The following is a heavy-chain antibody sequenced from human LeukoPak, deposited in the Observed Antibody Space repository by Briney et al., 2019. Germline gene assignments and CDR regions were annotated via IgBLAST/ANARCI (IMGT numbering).Heavy chain of an antibody. Sequence: GGTLRLSCAASGFTVSSNYMSWVRQAPGKGLEWVSVIYSGGSTYYADSVKGRFTISRDNSKNTLYLQMNSLRAEDTAVYYCARLGGYDPRPFDYWGQGTLVTVSS. CDR1: GFTVSSNY. CDR3: ARLGGYDPRPFDY. CDR2: IYSGGST. V-gene: IGHV3-53*01. D-gene: IGHD5-12*01. J-gene: IGHJ4*02.